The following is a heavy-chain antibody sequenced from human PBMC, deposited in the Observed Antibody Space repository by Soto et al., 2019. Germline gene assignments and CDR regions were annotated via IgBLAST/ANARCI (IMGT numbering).Heavy chain of an antibody. V-gene: IGHV3-23*01. Sequence: EVQLLESGGGLVQPGGSLRLSCAASGFTFRSYAMSWVRQAPGKGLEWVSGISDSDGSTYYADSVKGRFTISRDDSKNTLYLQMNSLRAEDTAVFYCARSRNTPFDYCGQGTLVTVSS. D-gene: IGHD5-18*01. CDR1: GFTFRSYA. CDR3: ARSRNTPFDY. CDR2: ISDSDGST. J-gene: IGHJ4*02.